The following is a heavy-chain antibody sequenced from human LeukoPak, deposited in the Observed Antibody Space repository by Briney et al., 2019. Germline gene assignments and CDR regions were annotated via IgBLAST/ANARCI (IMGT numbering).Heavy chain of an antibody. CDR2: INTYNGNT. Sequence: ASVKVSCKSSGYTFTSFGLSWVRQAPGQGPEYMGWINTYNGNTNYAQKLQGRVTMTTDTATNTAYMELRSLRSDDTAVYYCAARSGSNPYYFDYWGQGTLVTVSS. J-gene: IGHJ4*02. CDR1: GYTFTSFG. CDR3: AARSGSNPYYFDY. V-gene: IGHV1-18*01. D-gene: IGHD3-10*01.